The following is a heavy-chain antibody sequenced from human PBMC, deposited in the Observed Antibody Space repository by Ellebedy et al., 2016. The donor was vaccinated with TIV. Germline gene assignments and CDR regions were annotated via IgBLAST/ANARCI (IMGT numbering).Heavy chain of an antibody. CDR2: ITGSGRSV. Sequence: GGSLRLSXAASGFTFSDYYMSWIRQAPGKGLEWISYITGSGRSVYYADSVLGRFSISRDNAKNSLYLQMNNVRADDTALYYCVRGYGSGSPDYWGQGTLVTVSS. CDR3: VRGYGSGSPDY. V-gene: IGHV3-11*01. D-gene: IGHD6-25*01. J-gene: IGHJ4*02. CDR1: GFTFSDYY.